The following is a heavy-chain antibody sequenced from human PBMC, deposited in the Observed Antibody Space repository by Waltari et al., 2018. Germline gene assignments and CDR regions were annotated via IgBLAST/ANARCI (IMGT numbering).Heavy chain of an antibody. CDR3: ARDFNWNYVYLRFDP. J-gene: IGHJ5*02. D-gene: IGHD1-7*01. CDR1: GGSISSYY. V-gene: IGHV4-4*07. Sequence: QVQLQESGPGLVTPSETLSLTCTVSGGSISSYYWSWIRQPAGKGLEWIGRIYTSGSTNYNPSLKSRVTMSVDTSKNQFSLKLSSVTAADTAVYYCARDFNWNYVYLRFDPWGQGTLVTVSS. CDR2: IYTSGST.